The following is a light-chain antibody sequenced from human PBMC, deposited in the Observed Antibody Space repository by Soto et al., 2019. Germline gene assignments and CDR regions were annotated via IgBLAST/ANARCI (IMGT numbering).Light chain of an antibody. CDR1: QSVSDNY. J-gene: IGKJ1*01. CDR3: QQYGSSPPWT. Sequence: EIVLTQSPGTLSLSPGERATLSCRASQSVSDNYLAWYQQKPGQAPRLLIYGAFTRATGIPDRFSGSGSGTDFRLTISRLEPEDFAVHYCQQYGSSPPWTFGQGTTVAIK. V-gene: IGKV3-20*01. CDR2: GAF.